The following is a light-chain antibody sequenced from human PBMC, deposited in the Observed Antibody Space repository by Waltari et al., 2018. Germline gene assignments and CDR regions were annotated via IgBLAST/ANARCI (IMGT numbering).Light chain of an antibody. Sequence: QSVLTPPPSALRTPGPRLTIPRSSTTSNLGTNSMSCSQQFPGTAPKLLIFRNNRRPSRVPDRFSGSKSGTSASLAISGLRSEDEADYYCAAWDDRQSGPYWVFGGGTKLTVL. CDR2: RNN. V-gene: IGLV1-47*01. CDR3: AAWDDRQSGPYWV. CDR1: TSNLGTNS. J-gene: IGLJ3*02.